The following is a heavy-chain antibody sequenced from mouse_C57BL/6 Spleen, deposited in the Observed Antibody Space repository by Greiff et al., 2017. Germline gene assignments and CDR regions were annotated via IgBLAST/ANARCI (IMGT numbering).Heavy chain of an antibody. D-gene: IGHD2-4*01. J-gene: IGHJ4*01. CDR1: GYTFTSYW. V-gene: IGHV1-72*01. CDR2: IDPNSGGT. Sequence: QVQLQQPGAELVKPGASVKLSCKASGYTFTSYWMHWVKQRPGRGLEWIGRIDPNSGGTKYNEKFKGKATMTVDKPYSTAYMQLSSLTSEDSAVYYCARAEITTVYYDMDYWGQGTSVTVSS. CDR3: ARAEITTVYYDMDY.